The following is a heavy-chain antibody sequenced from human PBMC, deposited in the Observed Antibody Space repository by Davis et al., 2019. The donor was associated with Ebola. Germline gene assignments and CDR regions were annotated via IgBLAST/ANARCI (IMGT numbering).Heavy chain of an antibody. CDR1: GGSINTGGFY. Sequence: MPSETLSLTCTVSGGSINTGGFYWTWIRRHPRKGLEWIGYIYYSGTTYYNPSLKSRVTISVDKSKNQFSLKLSSVTAADTAVYYCARYLRNTYGWEYFDYWGQGTLVTVSS. CDR2: IYYSGTT. D-gene: IGHD5-18*01. J-gene: IGHJ4*02. CDR3: ARYLRNTYGWEYFDY. V-gene: IGHV4-31*09.